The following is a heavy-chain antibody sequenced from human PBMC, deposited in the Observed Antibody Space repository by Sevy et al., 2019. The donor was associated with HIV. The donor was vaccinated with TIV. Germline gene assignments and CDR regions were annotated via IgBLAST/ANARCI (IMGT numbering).Heavy chain of an antibody. D-gene: IGHD3-9*01. CDR3: AKDFTGYNGMDV. CDR2: KSYHGRDK. V-gene: IGHV3-30*18. J-gene: IGHJ6*02. Sequence: GGSLRLSCVVSGFTLTTSGLHWVRQAPGKGLEWVEVKSYHGRDKFYADSVKGRFTITRDNSDNILYLHMNSLRSEDTAVYYCAKDFTGYNGMDVWGQGTMVTVSS. CDR1: GFTLTTSG.